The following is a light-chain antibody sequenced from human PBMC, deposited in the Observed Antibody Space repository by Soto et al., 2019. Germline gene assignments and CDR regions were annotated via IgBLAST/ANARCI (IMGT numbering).Light chain of an antibody. Sequence: QSALTQPASVSGSPGQSITISCTGTSSDVGSYNLVSWYQQHPGKAPKLMIYEGSKRPSGVSNRFSGSKSGNTASLTISGLHDEDEDDYYCCSYAGSSRVFGGGTKVTVL. J-gene: IGLJ3*02. V-gene: IGLV2-23*01. CDR1: SSDVGSYNL. CDR2: EGS. CDR3: CSYAGSSRV.